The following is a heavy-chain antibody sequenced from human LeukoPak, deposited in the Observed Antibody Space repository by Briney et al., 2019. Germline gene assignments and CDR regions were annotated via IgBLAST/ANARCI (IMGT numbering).Heavy chain of an antibody. CDR1: GDSISSTGYY. V-gene: IGHV4-39*07. Sequence: SETLSLTCTVSGDSISSTGYYWGWIRQPPGKGLEWIASMYHSGSTYHNPSLKSRVTISVDTSKNQFSLKLSSVTAADTAVYYCARYVWGSYPTFEDCWGPGTLVTVSS. CDR3: ARYVWGSYPTFEDC. J-gene: IGHJ4*02. D-gene: IGHD3-16*02. CDR2: MYHSGST.